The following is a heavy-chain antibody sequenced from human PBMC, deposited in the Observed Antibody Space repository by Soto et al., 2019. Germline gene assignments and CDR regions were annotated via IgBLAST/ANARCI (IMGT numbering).Heavy chain of an antibody. CDR3: TTGIVVVIPSGMDV. V-gene: IGHV3-33*01. CDR1: GFTFSSYG. J-gene: IGHJ6*02. CDR2: IWYDGSNK. Sequence: VGSLRLSCAASGFTFSSYGMHWVRQAPGKGLEWVAVIWYDGSNKYYADSVKGRFTISRDNSKNTLYLQMNSLKTEDTAVYYCTTGIVVVIPSGMDVWGQGTTVTVSS. D-gene: IGHD3-22*01.